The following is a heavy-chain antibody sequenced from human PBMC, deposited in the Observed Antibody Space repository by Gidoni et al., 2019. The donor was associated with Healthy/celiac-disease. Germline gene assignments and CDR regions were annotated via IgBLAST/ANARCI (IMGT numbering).Heavy chain of an antibody. CDR3: ARLPGPYYDFWSGLVGMDV. D-gene: IGHD3-3*01. V-gene: IGHV5-51*01. CDR1: GYSFTSYW. CDR2: IYPDDSDT. J-gene: IGHJ6*02. Sequence: EVQLVQSGAEGNKPGESLKISCKGSGYSFTSYWIGWVRQMPGKGLAWMGIIYPDDSDTRYSPPFQGHVTISADKSISTAYLQWSSLKASDTAMYYCARLPGPYYDFWSGLVGMDVWGQGTTVTVSS.